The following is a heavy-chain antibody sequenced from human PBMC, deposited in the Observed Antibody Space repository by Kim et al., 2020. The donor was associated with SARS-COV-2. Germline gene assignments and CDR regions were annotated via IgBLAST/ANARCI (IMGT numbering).Heavy chain of an antibody. CDR3: VKGPYYYHGMDV. CDR2: INYNGDST. J-gene: IGHJ6*02. V-gene: IGHV3-23*01. CDR1: GFAFNTYA. Sequence: GGSLRLSCTASGFAFNTYAMSWVRQAPGKGPEWISTINYNGDSTFYADSVKGRFTISRDNSENTLVLQMNSLGAEDTAVYYCVKGPYYYHGMDVWGQGTT.